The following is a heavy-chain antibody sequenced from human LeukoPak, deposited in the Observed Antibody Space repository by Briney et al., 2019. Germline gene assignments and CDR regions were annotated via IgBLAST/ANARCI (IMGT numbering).Heavy chain of an antibody. CDR2: IYHSGST. Sequence: SETLSLTCAVSGGSISSSNWWSWVRQPPGKGLEWIGEIYHSGSTNYNPSLKSRVTISVDKSKNQFSLKLSSVTAADTAVYYCARDNYYGSGSYYPYYYYYMDVWGKGTTVTVSS. D-gene: IGHD3-10*01. J-gene: IGHJ6*03. CDR3: ARDNYYGSGSYYPYYYYYMDV. V-gene: IGHV4-4*02. CDR1: GGSISSSNW.